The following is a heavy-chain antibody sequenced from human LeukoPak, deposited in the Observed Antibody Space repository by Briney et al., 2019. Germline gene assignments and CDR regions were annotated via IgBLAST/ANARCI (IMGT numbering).Heavy chain of an antibody. D-gene: IGHD3-22*01. CDR1: GFTFSAYA. J-gene: IGHJ4*02. CDR3: ARDVGYYDGSGNLDY. Sequence: GGSLRLSCVASGFTFSAYAVHWVRQAPGKGLDRVAVISYHGSVQHYADSVMGRFTISRDNSKNTVYLQMNSLRTEDTAVYYCARDVGYYDGSGNLDYWGQGTLVTVSS. V-gene: IGHV3-30*04. CDR2: ISYHGSVQ.